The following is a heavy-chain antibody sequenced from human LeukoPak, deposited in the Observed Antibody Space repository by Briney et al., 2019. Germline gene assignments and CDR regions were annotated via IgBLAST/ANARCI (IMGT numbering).Heavy chain of an antibody. CDR2: INPNSGGT. CDR1: GYTFTGYY. CDR3: ARGDIVVVPAAPLGP. Sequence: ASVKVSCKASGYTFTGYYMHWVRQAPGQGLEWMGWINPNSGGTNYAQKFQGRVTMTRDTSTSTAYMELSRLRSDDTAVYYCARGDIVVVPAAPLGPWGQGTLVTVSS. D-gene: IGHD2-2*01. V-gene: IGHV1-2*02. J-gene: IGHJ5*02.